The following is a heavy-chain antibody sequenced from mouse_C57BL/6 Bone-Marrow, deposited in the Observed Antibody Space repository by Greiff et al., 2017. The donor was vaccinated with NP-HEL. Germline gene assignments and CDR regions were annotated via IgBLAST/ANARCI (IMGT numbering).Heavy chain of an antibody. CDR3: AREATSYFYAMDY. CDR2: IDPNSGGT. V-gene: IGHV1-72*01. D-gene: IGHD5-5*01. J-gene: IGHJ4*01. Sequence: QVQLKQPGAELVKPGASVKLSCKASGYTFTSYWMHWVKQRPGRGLEWIGRIDPNSGGTKYNEKFKSKATLTVDKPSSTAYMQLSSLTSEDSAVYYCAREATSYFYAMDYWGQGTSVTVSS. CDR1: GYTFTSYW.